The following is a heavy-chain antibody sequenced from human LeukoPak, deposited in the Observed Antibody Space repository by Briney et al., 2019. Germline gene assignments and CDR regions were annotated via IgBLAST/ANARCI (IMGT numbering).Heavy chain of an antibody. D-gene: IGHD4-23*01. CDR2: STNKATSYNP. Sequence: GGSLRLSCAASGFRLSDHYMDWVRPAPGKGREWVGRSTNKATSYNPIYAASVKGRFTLSSDDSKNSFYLQMNGLETEDTAVYYCVRGKNSFDIWGQGTMVTVSS. V-gene: IGHV3-72*01. J-gene: IGHJ3*02. CDR3: VRGKNSFDI. CDR1: GFRLSDHY.